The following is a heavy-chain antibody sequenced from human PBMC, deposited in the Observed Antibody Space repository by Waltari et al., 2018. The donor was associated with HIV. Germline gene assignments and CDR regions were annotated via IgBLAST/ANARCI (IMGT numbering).Heavy chain of an antibody. V-gene: IGHV3-21*01. Sequence: EVQLVESGGGLVKPGGSLRLSCGVSGFAVNTYTMNWDRQAPGKGLEWVSSISKSSDYIYYADSVKGRFTISRDSAKNSLYLQMNSLRAEDTAVYYCAAPGGMDVWGQGTTVTVSS. CDR1: GFAVNTYT. J-gene: IGHJ6*02. CDR3: AAPGGMDV. CDR2: ISKSSDYI.